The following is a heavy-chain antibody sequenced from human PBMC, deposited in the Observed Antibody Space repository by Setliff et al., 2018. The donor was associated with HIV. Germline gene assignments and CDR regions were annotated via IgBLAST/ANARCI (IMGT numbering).Heavy chain of an antibody. Sequence: SETLSLTCAVYGGSFSGYCWSWIRQPPGKGLEWIGNIYHTGSSYYNPSPNDRATISLDTSKNPLSLKLNSVTAADTAVYYCASDISPDDGYNRLHYFDYWGQGTLVTVSS. J-gene: IGHJ4*02. CDR2: IYHTGSS. CDR3: ASDISPDDGYNRLHYFDY. D-gene: IGHD5-12*01. CDR1: GGSFSGYC. V-gene: IGHV4-34*01.